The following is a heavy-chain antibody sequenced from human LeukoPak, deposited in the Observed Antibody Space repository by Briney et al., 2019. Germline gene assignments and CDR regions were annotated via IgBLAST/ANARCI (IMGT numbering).Heavy chain of an antibody. J-gene: IGHJ4*02. D-gene: IGHD3-22*01. CDR1: GFTFSSYW. CDR3: ARDYDSSHNFDY. V-gene: IGHV3-74*01. CDR2: IKSDGSST. Sequence: GGSLRLSCAASGFTFSSYWMHWVRQVPGKGLVWVSRIKSDGSSTSYADSVKGRFTISRDNSKNTLYLQMNSLRAEDTAVYYCARDYDSSHNFDYWGQGTLVTVSS.